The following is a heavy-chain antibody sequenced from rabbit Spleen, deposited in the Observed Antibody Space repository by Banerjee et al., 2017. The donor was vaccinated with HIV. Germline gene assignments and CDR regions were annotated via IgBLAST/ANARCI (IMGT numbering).Heavy chain of an antibody. CDR1: GVSFSSNHY. Sequence: QEQLEESGGDLVKPGASLTLTCTASGVSFSSNHYMCWVRQAPGKGLEWIACIEGGSSAFSYFASWAKGRFTCSKTSSTTVTLQMTSLTAADTATYFCARDSGSSFSSYGMDLWGPGTLVTVS. CDR2: IEGGSSAFS. D-gene: IGHD8-1*01. V-gene: IGHV1S45*01. CDR3: ARDSGSSFSSYGMDL. J-gene: IGHJ6*01.